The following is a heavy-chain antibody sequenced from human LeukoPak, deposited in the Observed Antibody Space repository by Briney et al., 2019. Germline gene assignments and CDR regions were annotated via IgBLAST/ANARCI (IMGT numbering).Heavy chain of an antibody. D-gene: IGHD5-24*01. V-gene: IGHV4-59*01. CDR3: ARTRDAGHFDY. Sequence: SETLSLTCTVSDGSISSYYWSWIRQPPGKGLEYIGYIYDSGSTNYNPSFKSRVTISVDTSMNQFSLNLSSVTAADTAVYYCARTRDAGHFDYWGQGTLVTVSS. J-gene: IGHJ4*02. CDR1: DGSISSYY. CDR2: IYDSGST.